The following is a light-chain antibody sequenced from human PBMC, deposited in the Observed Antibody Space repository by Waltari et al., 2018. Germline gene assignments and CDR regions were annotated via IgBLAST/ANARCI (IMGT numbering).Light chain of an antibody. CDR1: SPNIGRPY. CDR2: SND. J-gene: IGLJ2*01. V-gene: IGLV1-47*02. Sequence: QSVLTQPPSASGTPGQRVTISCSGSSPNIGRPYLYWYQQLPGTAPKLLIYSNDQRSSGVPDRFSGSKSGTSASLAISGLRSEDEADYYCAAWDDSLSGRVIFGGGTKLTVL. CDR3: AAWDDSLSGRVI.